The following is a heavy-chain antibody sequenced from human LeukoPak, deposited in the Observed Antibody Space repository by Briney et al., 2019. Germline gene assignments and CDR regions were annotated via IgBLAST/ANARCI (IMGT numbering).Heavy chain of an antibody. CDR3: ARDWRVVPAAITHYMDV. CDR1: GGSISSGDYY. D-gene: IGHD2-2*01. J-gene: IGHJ6*03. Sequence: PSETLSLTCTVSGGSISSGDYYWSWIRQPPGKCLEWIGYIYYSGSTYYNPSLKSRVTISVDTSKNQFSLKLSSVTAADTAVYYCARDWRVVPAAITHYMDVWGKGTTVTVSS. CDR2: IYYSGST. V-gene: IGHV4-30-4*08.